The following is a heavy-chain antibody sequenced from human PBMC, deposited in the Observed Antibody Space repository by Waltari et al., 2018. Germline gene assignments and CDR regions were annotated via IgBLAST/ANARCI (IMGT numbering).Heavy chain of an antibody. Sequence: QVQLQQWGAGLLKPSETLSLTCAVYGGSFSGYYWSWIRQPPGKGLEWIGEINHSGSTNYNPSLKSRVTISVDTSKNQFSLKLSSVTAADTAVYYCARIYSSSRTYYYYYGMDVWGQGTTVTVSS. J-gene: IGHJ6*01. CDR1: GGSFSGYY. V-gene: IGHV4-34*01. CDR2: INHSGST. CDR3: ARIYSSSRTYYYYYGMDV. D-gene: IGHD6-13*01.